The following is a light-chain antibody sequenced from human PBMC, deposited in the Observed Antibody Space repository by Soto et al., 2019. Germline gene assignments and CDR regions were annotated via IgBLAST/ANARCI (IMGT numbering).Light chain of an antibody. CDR1: ESINDW. V-gene: IGKV1-5*03. J-gene: IGKJ1*01. CDR3: QHYKSYSRT. CDR2: KSS. Sequence: DIQMTQSPSTLSASVGDRVTITCRASESINDWLAWYQQRPGKPPKLLIYKSSTLESGVPLRFSGSGSGTEFTLTITSLQPDDFATYYCQHYKSYSRTFGQGTKVEI.